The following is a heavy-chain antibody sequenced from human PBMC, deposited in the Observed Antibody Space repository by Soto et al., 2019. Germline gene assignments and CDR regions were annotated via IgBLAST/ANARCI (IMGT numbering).Heavy chain of an antibody. CDR1: GFTFSSYA. CDR3: AKVKSSGWYFFSY. D-gene: IGHD6-19*01. J-gene: IGHJ4*02. CDR2: ISGSGGST. Sequence: SLRLSCAASGFTFSSYAMSWVRQAPGKGLEWVSAISGSGGSTYYADSVKDRFTISRDNSKNTLYLQMNSLRAEDTAVYYCAKVKSSGWYFFSYWGQGTLVTVSS. V-gene: IGHV3-23*01.